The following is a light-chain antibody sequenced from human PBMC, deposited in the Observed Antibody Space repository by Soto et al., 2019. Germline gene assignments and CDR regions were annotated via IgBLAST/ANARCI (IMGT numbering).Light chain of an antibody. CDR1: QSVSSNY. Sequence: EIVLTQSPCTLSLGLVERATLSWVASQSVSSNYLAWYQQKPGQAPRLLIYGASTRATGIPDRFSGGGSGTDFTLTISRLEPEDFAVYYCHQYGSSPQTFGQGTKVDIK. J-gene: IGKJ1*01. CDR3: HQYGSSPQT. CDR2: GAS. V-gene: IGKV3-20*01.